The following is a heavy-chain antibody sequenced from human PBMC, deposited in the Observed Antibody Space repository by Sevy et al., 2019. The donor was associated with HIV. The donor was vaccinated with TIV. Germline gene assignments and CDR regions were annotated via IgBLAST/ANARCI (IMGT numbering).Heavy chain of an antibody. D-gene: IGHD6-25*01. Sequence: SETLSLTCTVSGGSITSLYWGWIRQPPGKGLEWIANIYYMGNTNYNPSLKSRVTISLDTSKNQFSLRLSSVTAADTAIYYCAGENASRRGYTWGQGTLVTVSS. CDR2: IYYMGNT. V-gene: IGHV4-59*08. CDR3: AGENASRRGYT. J-gene: IGHJ5*02. CDR1: GGSITSLY.